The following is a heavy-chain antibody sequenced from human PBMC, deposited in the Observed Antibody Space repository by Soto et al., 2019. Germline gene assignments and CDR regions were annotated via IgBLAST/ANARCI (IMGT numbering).Heavy chain of an antibody. CDR3: AKTIRGGYSSSWYYFDY. D-gene: IGHD6-13*01. CDR1: GFTFSNYA. Sequence: GGSLRLSCAASGFTFSNYAMTWVRQAPGKGLEWVSTISGGGSITYYADSLKGRFTISRDNSKNTLYLQINSLRAEDTAVYYCAKTIRGGYSSSWYYFDYWGQGTLVTVSS. CDR2: ISGGGSIT. V-gene: IGHV3-23*01. J-gene: IGHJ4*02.